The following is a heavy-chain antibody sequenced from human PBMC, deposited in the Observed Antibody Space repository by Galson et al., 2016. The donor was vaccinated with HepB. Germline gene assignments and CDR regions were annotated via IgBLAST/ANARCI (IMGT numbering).Heavy chain of an antibody. CDR2: ISYDGSNR. CDR1: ERTFSTYA. Sequence: SMGLSCTSSERTFSTYAMHWVRQAPGKGLEWVAVISYDGSNRYYADSVKGRFTISRDNSKNTLYLQMNSLRPEDTAVYYCASVENFDYWGQGTLVTVSS. CDR3: ASVENFDY. D-gene: IGHD5-24*01. V-gene: IGHV3-30-3*01. J-gene: IGHJ4*02.